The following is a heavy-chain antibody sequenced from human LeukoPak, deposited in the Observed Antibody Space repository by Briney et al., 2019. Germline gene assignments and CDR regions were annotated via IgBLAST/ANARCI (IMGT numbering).Heavy chain of an antibody. D-gene: IGHD5-24*01. CDR3: AINVEMATTDDAFDI. CDR1: GGTFSSYA. CDR2: IIPIFGTA. V-gene: IGHV1-69*06. J-gene: IGHJ3*02. Sequence: SVKVSCEASGGTFSSYAISWVRQAPGQGLEWMGGIIPIFGTANYAQKFQGRVTITADKSTSTAYMELSSLRSEDTAVYYCAINVEMATTDDAFDIWGQGTMVTVSS.